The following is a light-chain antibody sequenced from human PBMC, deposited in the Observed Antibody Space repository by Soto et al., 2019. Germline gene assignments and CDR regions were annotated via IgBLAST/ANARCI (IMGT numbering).Light chain of an antibody. CDR2: AVS. Sequence: DIQLIQSPSSLSASVGDRVTITCHTSQRVSSYLNWYQQKPGKAPKLLINAVSTLHSGVPSRFSGSGSETDLTLTISSLQREESGTYSCQQSYTTPSWTFGQGTHVDI. J-gene: IGKJ1*01. CDR3: QQSYTTPSWT. CDR1: QRVSSY. V-gene: IGKV1-39*01.